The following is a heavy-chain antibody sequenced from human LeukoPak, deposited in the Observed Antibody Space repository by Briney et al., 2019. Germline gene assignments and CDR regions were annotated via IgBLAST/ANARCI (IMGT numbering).Heavy chain of an antibody. CDR3: ARESIAAAGTGYYYYMDV. J-gene: IGHJ6*03. CDR2: INPNSGGT. Sequence: ASVSVSCTASGYTFTAYYMHWVGQAAGQGREWMGWINPNSGGTNYAQKFQGRVTTTRDTSISTAYMALSRLRSDDTAVYYCARESIAAAGTGYYYYMDVWGKGTTVTVSS. D-gene: IGHD6-13*01. V-gene: IGHV1-2*02. CDR1: GYTFTAYY.